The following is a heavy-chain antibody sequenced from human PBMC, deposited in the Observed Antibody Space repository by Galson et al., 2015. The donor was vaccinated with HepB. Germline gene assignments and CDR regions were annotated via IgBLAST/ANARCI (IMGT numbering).Heavy chain of an antibody. D-gene: IGHD3-22*01. CDR1: GFTFSSYG. V-gene: IGHV3-33*01. CDR3: ARDANYYDSSGYFPLWD. Sequence: SLRLSCAASGFTFSSYGMHWVRQAPGKGLEWVAVIWYDGSNKYYADSVKGRFTISRDNSKNTLYLQMNSLRAEDTAVYYCARDANYYDSSGYFPLWDWGQGTLVTVSS. CDR2: IWYDGSNK. J-gene: IGHJ4*02.